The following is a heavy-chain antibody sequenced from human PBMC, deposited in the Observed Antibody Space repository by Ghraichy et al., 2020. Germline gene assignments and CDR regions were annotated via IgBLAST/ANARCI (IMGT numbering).Heavy chain of an antibody. CDR3: ARADIGGGSFYSQ. CDR2: IYSDGST. D-gene: IGHD1-26*01. J-gene: IGHJ4*02. Sequence: GWSLRLSCAASGFTFNSYWMHWVRQAPGKGLVWVSRIYSDGSTNYADSMEGRFTISRDNAKNTVYLQMNSLRADDTAVYYCARADIGGGSFYSQWGQGTLGTVSS. V-gene: IGHV3-74*01. CDR1: GFTFNSYW.